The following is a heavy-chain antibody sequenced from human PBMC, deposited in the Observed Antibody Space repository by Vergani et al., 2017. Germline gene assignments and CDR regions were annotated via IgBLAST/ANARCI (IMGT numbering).Heavy chain of an antibody. Sequence: EVQLVESGGALIQPGGSLRLSCAASGFTVSNNYMNWVRQAPGKGLEWVSVIYSGGSTYYADSVKGRFTISRDNSKTTLYLQLNSLRAEDTAVYYCARGLRYSSGWYYFDYWGQGTLVTVSS. CDR3: ARGLRYSSGWYYFDY. CDR1: GFTVSNNY. CDR2: IYSGGST. D-gene: IGHD6-19*01. V-gene: IGHV3-53*01. J-gene: IGHJ4*02.